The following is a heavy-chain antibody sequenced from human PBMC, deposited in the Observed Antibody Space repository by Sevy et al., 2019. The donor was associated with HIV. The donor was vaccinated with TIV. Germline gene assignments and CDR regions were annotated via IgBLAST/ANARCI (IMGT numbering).Heavy chain of an antibody. CDR3: AGENAWGRGYS. CDR2: IYYNSHI. CDR1: GGSITSLY. J-gene: IGHJ4*02. V-gene: IGHV4-59*08. D-gene: IGHD1-26*01. Sequence: KQSQTLSLTCTVSGGSITSLYWNWIRQPPGKGLEWIANIYYNSHINYNPSLKSRVTLSLDTSKNQFSLRLSSVTAADTAMYYCAGENAWGRGYSWGQGTLVTVSS.